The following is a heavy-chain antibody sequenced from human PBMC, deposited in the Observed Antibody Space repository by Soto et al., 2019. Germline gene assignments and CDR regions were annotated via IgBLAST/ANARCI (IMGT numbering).Heavy chain of an antibody. CDR3: ARDVYCSSTSCPYYYYYGMDV. Sequence: QVQLVQSGAEVKKPGASVKVSCKASGYTFTSYGISWVRQAPGQGLEWMGWIIAYNGNTNYAQKLQGRVTMTTDTSTSTAYMELRSLRSDDTAVYYCARDVYCSSTSCPYYYYYGMDVWGQGTTVTVSS. D-gene: IGHD2-2*01. CDR2: IIAYNGNT. V-gene: IGHV1-18*01. CDR1: GYTFTSYG. J-gene: IGHJ6*02.